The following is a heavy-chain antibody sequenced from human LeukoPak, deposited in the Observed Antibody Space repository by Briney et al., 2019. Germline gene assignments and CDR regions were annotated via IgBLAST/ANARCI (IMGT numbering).Heavy chain of an antibody. D-gene: IGHD2-2*01. CDR1: GGSISSYY. V-gene: IGHV4-4*07. J-gene: IGHJ5*02. Sequence: SETLSLTCTVSGGSISSYYWSWIRQPAGKGLEWIGRIYTSGSTDYNPSLKSRVTMSVDTSKNQFFLKLGSVTAADTAVYYCARNYCSSTSCYFPRNWFDPWGQGTLVTVSP. CDR3: ARNYCSSTSCYFPRNWFDP. CDR2: IYTSGST.